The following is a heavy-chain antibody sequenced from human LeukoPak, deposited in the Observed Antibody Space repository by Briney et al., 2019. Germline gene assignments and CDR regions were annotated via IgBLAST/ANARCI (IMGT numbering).Heavy chain of an antibody. CDR1: GGSFSGYY. Sequence: SETLSLTCAVYGGSFSGYYWSWIRQPPGKGLEWIGEINHSGSTNYNPSLKSRVTISVDTSKNQFSLKLSSVTAADTAVYYCARDHDSSGYYLPSFDYWGQGTLVTVSS. CDR3: ARDHDSSGYYLPSFDY. J-gene: IGHJ4*02. D-gene: IGHD3-22*01. V-gene: IGHV4-34*01. CDR2: INHSGST.